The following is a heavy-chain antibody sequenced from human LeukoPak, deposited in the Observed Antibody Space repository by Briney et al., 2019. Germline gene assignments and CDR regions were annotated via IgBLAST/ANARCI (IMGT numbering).Heavy chain of an antibody. D-gene: IGHD5-12*01. CDR2: ITPSGGT. Sequence: ASVKVSCKASGYTFTSYAMHWVRQAPGQGLEWMGWITPSGGTNYPQKFQGRVAITRDTSITTAYMDLSRLTSDDTGAYYCARDPSNSGYDYLYYFDYWGQGTLVTVSS. V-gene: IGHV1-2*02. CDR1: GYTFTSYA. J-gene: IGHJ4*02. CDR3: ARDPSNSGYDYLYYFDY.